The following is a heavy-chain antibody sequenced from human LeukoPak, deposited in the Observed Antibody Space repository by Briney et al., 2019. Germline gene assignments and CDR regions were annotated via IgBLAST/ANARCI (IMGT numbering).Heavy chain of an antibody. D-gene: IGHD1-26*01. J-gene: IGHJ4*02. CDR2: ISYDGSNK. Sequence: QAGGSLRLSCAASGFTFSSYAMHWVRQAPGKGLEWVAVISYDGSNKYYADSVKGRFTISRDNSKNTLYLQMNSLRAEDTGVYYCARAVGPFDYWGQGTLVTVSS. CDR1: GFTFSSYA. CDR3: ARAVGPFDY. V-gene: IGHV3-30*07.